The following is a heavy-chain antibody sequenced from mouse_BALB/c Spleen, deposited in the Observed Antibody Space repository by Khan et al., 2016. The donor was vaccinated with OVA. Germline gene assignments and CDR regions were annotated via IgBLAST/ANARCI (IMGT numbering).Heavy chain of an antibody. CDR3: ARGGGYGISWFAY. D-gene: IGHD2-10*02. J-gene: IGHJ3*01. V-gene: IGHV1-81*01. Sequence: QVQLQQSGSELVKPGASVKMSCKASGYTFTDYVISWVKQRTGQGLEWIGEIYPGSGSTYYNEKFKGKATLTADKSSNTAYMQLSSLTSEDSAVYFCARGGGYGISWFAYWGQGTLVTVSA. CDR1: GYTFTDYV. CDR2: IYPGSGST.